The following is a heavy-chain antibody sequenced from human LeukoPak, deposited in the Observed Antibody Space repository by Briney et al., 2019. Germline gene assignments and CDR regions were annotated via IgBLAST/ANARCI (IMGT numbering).Heavy chain of an antibody. CDR3: ARSRAELRYFDWLSYFDC. J-gene: IGHJ4*02. V-gene: IGHV4-31*03. Sequence: SQTLSLTCTVSGGSISSGGYYWSWIRQHPGKGLEWIGYIYYSGSTYYNPSLKSRVTISVDTSKNQFSLKLSSVTAADTAVYYCARSRAELRYFDWLSYFDCWGQGTLVTVSS. CDR1: GGSISSGGYY. CDR2: IYYSGST. D-gene: IGHD3-9*01.